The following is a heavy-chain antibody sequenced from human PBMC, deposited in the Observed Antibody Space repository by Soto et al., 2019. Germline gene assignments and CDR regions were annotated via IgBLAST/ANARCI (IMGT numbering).Heavy chain of an antibody. V-gene: IGHV4-34*01. D-gene: IGHD3-22*01. CDR3: ARENYDSSGYYEEYYYYYYGMDV. CDR1: GGSFSGYY. CDR2: INHSGST. Sequence: SETLSLTCAVYGGSFSGYYWSWIRQPPGKGLEWIGEINHSGSTNYNPSLKSRVTISVDTSKNQFSLKLSSVTAADTAVYYCARENYDSSGYYEEYYYYYYGMDVWGQGTTVTV. J-gene: IGHJ6*02.